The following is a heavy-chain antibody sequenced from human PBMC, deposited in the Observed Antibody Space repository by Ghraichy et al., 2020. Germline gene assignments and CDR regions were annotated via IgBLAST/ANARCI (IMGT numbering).Heavy chain of an antibody. CDR1: GFTFGDYA. Sequence: GESLNISCTASGFTFGDYAMSWFRQAPGKGLEWVGFIRSKAYGGTTEYAASVKGRFTISRDDSKSIAYLQMNSLKTEDTAVYYCTRRGYYRVYYFDYWGQGTLVTVSS. D-gene: IGHD1-26*01. V-gene: IGHV3-49*03. CDR3: TRRGYYRVYYFDY. J-gene: IGHJ4*02. CDR2: IRSKAYGGTT.